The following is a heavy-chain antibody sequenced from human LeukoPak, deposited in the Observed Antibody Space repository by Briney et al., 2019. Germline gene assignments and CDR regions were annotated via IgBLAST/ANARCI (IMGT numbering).Heavy chain of an antibody. J-gene: IGHJ4*02. V-gene: IGHV4-31*03. CDR1: GGSISSGGYY. CDR3: VRGFGLRGEDY. CDR2: IYYSGST. D-gene: IGHD3-10*01. Sequence: SQTLSLTCTVSGGSISSGGYYWSWIRQHPGKGLEWIGYIYYSGSTYYNPSLKSRVTISEDTSKNQFSLKLSSVTAADTAVYYCVRGFGLRGEDYWGQGTLVTVSS.